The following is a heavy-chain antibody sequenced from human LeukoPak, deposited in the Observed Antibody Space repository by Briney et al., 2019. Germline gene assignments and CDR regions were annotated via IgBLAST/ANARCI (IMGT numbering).Heavy chain of an antibody. CDR1: GGSFSGYY. D-gene: IGHD6-13*01. Sequence: SETLSLTCAVYGGSFSGYYWSWIRQPPGKGLEWIGEINHSGSTNYNPSLKSRVTISVDKSKNQFSLKLSSVTAADTAVYYCARAGYSSSWYVGKYFQHWGQGTLVTVSS. V-gene: IGHV4-34*01. CDR2: INHSGST. CDR3: ARAGYSSSWYVGKYFQH. J-gene: IGHJ1*01.